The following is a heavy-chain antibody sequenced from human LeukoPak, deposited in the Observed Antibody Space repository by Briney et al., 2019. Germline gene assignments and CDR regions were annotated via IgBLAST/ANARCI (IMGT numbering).Heavy chain of an antibody. V-gene: IGHV1-46*01. CDR1: GYTFTSYY. J-gene: IGHJ5*02. CDR3: ARGFLPRVVRGVIGNWFDP. Sequence: GASVKVSCKASGYTFTSYYMHWVRQAPGQGLEWMGIINPSGGSTSYAQRFQGRVTMTRNTSISTAYMELSSLRSEDTAVYYCARGFLPRVVRGVIGNWFDPWGQGTLVTVSS. CDR2: INPSGGST. D-gene: IGHD3-10*01.